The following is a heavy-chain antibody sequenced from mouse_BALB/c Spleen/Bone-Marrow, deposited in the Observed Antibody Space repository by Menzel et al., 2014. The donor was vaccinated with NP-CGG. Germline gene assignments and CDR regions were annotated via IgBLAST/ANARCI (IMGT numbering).Heavy chain of an antibody. J-gene: IGHJ2*01. CDR3: ARRSVATYYFDY. V-gene: IGHV5-12-2*01. Sequence: EVKLEESGGGLVQPGGSLKLSCAASGFTFSSYTMSWVRQTPEKRLEWVAYISNGGGSTYYPDTVKGRFTISRDNAKNTLYLQMSSLKSEDTAMYYCARRSVATYYFDYWGQGTTLTVSS. CDR2: ISNGGGST. CDR1: GFTFSSYT. D-gene: IGHD1-2*01.